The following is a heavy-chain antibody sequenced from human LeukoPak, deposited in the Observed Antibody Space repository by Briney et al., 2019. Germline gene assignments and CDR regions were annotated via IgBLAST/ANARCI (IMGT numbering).Heavy chain of an antibody. J-gene: IGHJ4*02. CDR1: GFTFSTFA. Sequence: QAGGSLRLSCAASGFTFSTFAMNWVRQAPGKGLEWVSVLYSSGDTYYADSVKGRFTISRDNSRNTLFLQMNSLRAEDTAVYYCVREKNDIVLTSYYFDYWGQGTLVTVSS. CDR3: VREKNDIVLTSYYFDY. CDR2: LYSSGDT. D-gene: IGHD5-12*01. V-gene: IGHV3-23*03.